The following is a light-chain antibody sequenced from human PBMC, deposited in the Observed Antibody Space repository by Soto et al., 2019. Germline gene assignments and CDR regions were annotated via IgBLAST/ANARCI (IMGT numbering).Light chain of an antibody. CDR1: NSDVGSYNL. CDR2: EVT. V-gene: IGLV2-23*02. Sequence: QSALTQPAAVSGSPRQSITISCTGTNSDVGSYNLVSWFQQHPGKAPKLVIYEVTKRPSGVSDRFSGSKSGNTASLTISGLQAEDEADYSCFSYAGDSVYVFGTGTKVTV. CDR3: FSYAGDSVYV. J-gene: IGLJ1*01.